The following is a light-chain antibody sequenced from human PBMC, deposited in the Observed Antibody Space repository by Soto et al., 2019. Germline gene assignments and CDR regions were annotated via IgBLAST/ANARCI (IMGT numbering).Light chain of an antibody. CDR2: TND. CDR3: AAWDDSLNGPV. J-gene: IGLJ3*02. CDR1: SSNIGSNT. V-gene: IGLV1-44*01. Sequence: QPVLTQPPSASDTPGQRVTISCSGGSSNIGSNTVNWYQQLPGTAPKLLIYTNDQRPSGVPDRFSGSKSGTSASLAISGLQSEDEADYYCAAWDDSLNGPVFGGGTKVTVL.